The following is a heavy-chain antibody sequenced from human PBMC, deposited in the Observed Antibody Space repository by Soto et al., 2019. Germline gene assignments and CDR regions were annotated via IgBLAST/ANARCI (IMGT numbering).Heavy chain of an antibody. CDR2: IIPIFGTA. D-gene: IGHD2-2*01. V-gene: IGHV1-69*12. J-gene: IGHJ6*02. CDR3: AKDIVLVQAALGYYYYGMDV. CDR1: GGTFSSYA. Sequence: QVQLVQSGAEVKKPGSSVKVSCKASGGTFSSYAISWVRQAPGQGLEWMGGIIPIFGTANYAQKFQGRVTITADESTRKAYMGLSSMRSEDTAVYYCAKDIVLVQAALGYYYYGMDVWGQGTTVTVSS.